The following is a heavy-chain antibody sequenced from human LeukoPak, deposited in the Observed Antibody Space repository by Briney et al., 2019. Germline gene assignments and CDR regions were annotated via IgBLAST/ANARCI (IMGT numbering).Heavy chain of an antibody. J-gene: IGHJ5*02. CDR3: ARERSSWYGSHNWFGP. CDR2: IYYSGST. CDR1: GGSISSGGYY. V-gene: IGHV4-31*03. Sequence: KPSQTLSLTCTDSGGSISSGGYYWSWIRQHPGKGLEWIGYIYYSGSTYYNPSLKSRVTISVDTSKNQFSLKLSSVTAADTAVYYCARERSSWYGSHNWFGPWGQGTLVTVSS. D-gene: IGHD6-13*01.